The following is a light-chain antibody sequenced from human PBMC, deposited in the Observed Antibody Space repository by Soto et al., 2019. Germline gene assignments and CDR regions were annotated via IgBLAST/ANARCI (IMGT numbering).Light chain of an antibody. J-gene: IGKJ3*01. CDR1: QSVSSSF. V-gene: IGKV3-20*01. Sequence: EIVLTQSPGTLSLSPGERDTLSCRASQSVSSSFLAWYQQRPGQAPRLLIFGASYRATGIPDRFSGSGSGTDFTLTISRLEPEDFAVYYCQHYGSSPPEFTFGPGTKVDSK. CDR3: QHYGSSPPEFT. CDR2: GAS.